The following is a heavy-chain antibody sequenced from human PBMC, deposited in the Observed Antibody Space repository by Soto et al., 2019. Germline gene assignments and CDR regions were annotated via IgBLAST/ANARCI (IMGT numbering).Heavy chain of an antibody. CDR3: ARDGSDLPIAAAAPHVYYGMDV. D-gene: IGHD6-13*01. Sequence: PGGSLRLSCAASGFTFSSYAMHSVRQAQGKGLEWVAVISYDGSNKYYADSVKGRFTISRDNSKNTLYLQMNSLRAEDTAVYYCARDGSDLPIAAAAPHVYYGMDVWGQGTTVTVSS. CDR2: ISYDGSNK. CDR1: GFTFSSYA. J-gene: IGHJ6*02. V-gene: IGHV3-30-3*01.